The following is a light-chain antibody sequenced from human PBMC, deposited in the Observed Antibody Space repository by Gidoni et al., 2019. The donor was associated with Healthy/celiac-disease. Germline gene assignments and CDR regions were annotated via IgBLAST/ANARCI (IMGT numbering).Light chain of an antibody. CDR2: GNS. CDR3: QSYDSSLSGWVV. Sequence: QSVLPPPPPVPGAPGQSVTISCTGSSSNIGAGYDVHWYQQLPGTAPKLLIYGNSNRPSGVPDRFSGSKSGTSASLAITGLQAEDEADYYCQSYDSSLSGWVVFGGGTKLTVL. V-gene: IGLV1-40*01. CDR1: SSNIGAGYD. J-gene: IGLJ2*01.